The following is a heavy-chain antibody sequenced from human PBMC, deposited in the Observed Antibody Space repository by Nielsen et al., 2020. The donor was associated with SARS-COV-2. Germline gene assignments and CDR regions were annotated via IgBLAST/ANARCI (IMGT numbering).Heavy chain of an antibody. CDR3: ARAGRAVAGRAFDI. J-gene: IGHJ3*02. D-gene: IGHD6-19*01. CDR2: ISSSSSYT. CDR1: GFTFSSYG. Sequence: GESLKISCAASGFTFSSYGINWVRQAPGKGLEWVSSISSSSSYTNYADSVKGRFTISRDNAKNSLYLQMNSLRAEDTAVYYCARAGRAVAGRAFDIWGQGTMVTVSS. V-gene: IGHV3-21*04.